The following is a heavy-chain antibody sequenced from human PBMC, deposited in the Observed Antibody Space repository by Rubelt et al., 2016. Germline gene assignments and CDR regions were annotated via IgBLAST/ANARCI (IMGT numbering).Heavy chain of an antibody. V-gene: IGHV3-53*01. CDR2: IYSGGTT. CDR1: GFNVGSSY. Sequence: GGSLRLSCAASGFNVGSSYMSWVRQAPGQGLEWVSVIYSGGTTHYAESVQGRFTISRDTSKNTRFLQMNSLRGEDTAVYYCARDPPRVPNYYYGTDAWGQGTTVIVSS. CDR3: ARDPPRVPNYYYGTDA. J-gene: IGHJ6*02.